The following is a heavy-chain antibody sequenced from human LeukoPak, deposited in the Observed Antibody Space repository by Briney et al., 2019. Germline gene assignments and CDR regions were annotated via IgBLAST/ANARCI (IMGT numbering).Heavy chain of an antibody. CDR1: GFTFNIYA. D-gene: IGHD6-19*01. J-gene: IGHJ4*02. CDR2: ISYSAAGT. Sequence: GGSLRLSCAASGFTFNIYAMNWVRQAPGKGQEWISSISYSAAGTYYVDSVKGRFSISRDNSKKIVYLQMNSLRAEDTAVYYCARYIKGLYSSGIDYWGQGTLVTVSS. CDR3: ARYIKGLYSSGIDY. V-gene: IGHV3-23*01.